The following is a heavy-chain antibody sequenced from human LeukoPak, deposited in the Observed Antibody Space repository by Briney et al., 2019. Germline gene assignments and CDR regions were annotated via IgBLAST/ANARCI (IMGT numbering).Heavy chain of an antibody. CDR1: GGSFSGYY. CDR3: AREVRYYDSSGYRDYYYYMDV. J-gene: IGHJ6*03. Sequence: SETLSLTCAVYGGSFSGYYWSWIRQPPGKGLEWIGEINHSGSTNYNPSLKSGVTISVDTSTNQFSLKLSSVTAADTAVYYCAREVRYYDSSGYRDYYYYMDVWGKGTTVTVSS. CDR2: INHSGST. D-gene: IGHD3-22*01. V-gene: IGHV4-34*01.